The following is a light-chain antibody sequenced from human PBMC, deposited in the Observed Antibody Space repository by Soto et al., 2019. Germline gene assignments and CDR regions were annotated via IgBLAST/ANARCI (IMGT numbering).Light chain of an antibody. J-gene: IGLJ1*01. CDR3: CTYADSSTYV. CDR1: SSDVGSYNL. Sequence: QSALTQPASVSGSPGQSITISCTGTSSDVGSYNLVSWYQQHPGKAPILMIYEGSKRPSGVSNRFSGSKSGNTAALTISGLQAEDEADYYWCTYADSSTYVFGTGTKLTV. V-gene: IGLV2-23*01. CDR2: EGS.